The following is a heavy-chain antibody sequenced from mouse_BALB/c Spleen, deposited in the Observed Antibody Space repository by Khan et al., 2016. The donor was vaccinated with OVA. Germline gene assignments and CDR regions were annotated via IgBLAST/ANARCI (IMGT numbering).Heavy chain of an antibody. CDR2: IWAGGST. Sequence: QVQLKQSGPGLVAPSQSLSITCTVSGFSLTTSGIHWVRQPPGNGLEWLGIIWAGGSTNYNSALMSRVTISKDNSKSQVFLKLNSRQNDDTAMYYCARAWVISTYSFDDWGQGTTLTVSS. CDR3: ARAWVISTYSFDD. CDR1: GFSLTTSG. J-gene: IGHJ2*01. D-gene: IGHD2-4*01. V-gene: IGHV2-9*02.